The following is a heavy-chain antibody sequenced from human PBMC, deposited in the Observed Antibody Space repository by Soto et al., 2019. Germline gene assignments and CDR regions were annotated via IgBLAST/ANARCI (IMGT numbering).Heavy chain of an antibody. V-gene: IGHV5-51*01. Sequence: GESLKISCKGSGYNFAGYWIAWVRQMPGKGLELMGIIYPSDSDTRYRPSFQGQVTITADKSISSAYLQWSSLRASDTAMYYCARGGVSTRTFDYWGQGTPVTVSS. D-gene: IGHD3-3*01. CDR2: IYPSDSDT. CDR3: ARGGVSTRTFDY. CDR1: GYNFAGYW. J-gene: IGHJ4*02.